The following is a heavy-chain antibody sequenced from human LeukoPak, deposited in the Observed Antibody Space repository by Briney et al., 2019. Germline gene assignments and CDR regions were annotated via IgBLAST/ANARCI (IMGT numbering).Heavy chain of an antibody. CDR2: INHSRST. D-gene: IGHD6-6*01. CDR3: ARQLVTRVRFDY. V-gene: IGHV4-34*01. J-gene: IGHJ4*02. CDR1: GGSFSGYY. Sequence: PSETLSLTCAVYGGSFSGYYWSWIRQPPGKGLEWIGEINHSRSTNYNPSLKSRVTISVDTSKNQFSLKLSSVTAADTAVYYCARQLVTRVRFDYWGQGTLVTVSS.